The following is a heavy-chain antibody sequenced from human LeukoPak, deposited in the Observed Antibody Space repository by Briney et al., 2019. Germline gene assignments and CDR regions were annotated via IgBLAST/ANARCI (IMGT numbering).Heavy chain of an antibody. CDR2: FYSSGST. J-gene: IGHJ4*02. Sequence: SGTLSLTCTVSGGSITTHYWNWFRQPAGKGLEWIGRFYSSGSTIYNPSLRSRVTMPVDTSKTVFSLKVSFVTAANTAVYYWTKGSYGYVDYWGQGTLVTVSS. V-gene: IGHV4-4*07. CDR3: TKGSYGYVDY. D-gene: IGHD4-17*01. CDR1: GGSITTHY.